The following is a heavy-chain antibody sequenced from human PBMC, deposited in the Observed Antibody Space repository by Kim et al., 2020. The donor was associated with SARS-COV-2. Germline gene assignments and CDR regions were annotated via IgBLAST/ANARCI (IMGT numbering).Heavy chain of an antibody. J-gene: IGHJ4*02. CDR1: GFTFDDYA. CDR2: ISRDGGEI. CDR3: VRGQQWLIKN. D-gene: IGHD6-19*01. Sequence: WGSLRLSCAASGFTFDDYAIQWVRQVPGKGLEWVSLISRDGGEIKYADSVKGRFTISRDNSKKSVYLQMNSLRSEDTALYYCVRGQQWLIKNWGQGTQVTVYS. V-gene: IGHV3-43*02.